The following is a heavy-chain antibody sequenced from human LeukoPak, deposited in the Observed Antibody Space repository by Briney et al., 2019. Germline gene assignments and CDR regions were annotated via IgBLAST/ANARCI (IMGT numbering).Heavy chain of an antibody. CDR2: ISWNSGSI. V-gene: IGHV3-9*01. CDR1: GFTFDDYA. Sequence: PGGSLRLSCAASGFTFDDYAMHWVRQAPGKGLEWVSGISWNSGSIGYADSVKGRFTISRDNAKNSLYLQMNSLRAEDTAVYYCASPWGADHAFDIWGQGTMVTVSS. D-gene: IGHD1-26*01. CDR3: ASPWGADHAFDI. J-gene: IGHJ3*02.